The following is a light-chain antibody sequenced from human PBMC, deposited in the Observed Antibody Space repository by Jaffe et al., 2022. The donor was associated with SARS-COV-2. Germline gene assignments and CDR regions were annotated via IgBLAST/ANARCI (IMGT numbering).Light chain of an antibody. CDR1: KLGNKY. J-gene: IGLJ2*01. V-gene: IGLV3-1*01. Sequence: SYDLTQPPSVSVSPGQTASISCSGDKLGNKYTCWYQQKPGQSPVLVIYQNDKRPPGIPERFSGSSSGNTATLTISGTQAMDEADYYCQTWDSLTVIFGGGSKLTVL. CDR2: QND. CDR3: QTWDSLTVI.